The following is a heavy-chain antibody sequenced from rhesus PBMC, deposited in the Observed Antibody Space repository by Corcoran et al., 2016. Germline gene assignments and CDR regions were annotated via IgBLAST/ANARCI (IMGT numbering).Heavy chain of an antibody. CDR3: SRRYYGDY. CDR1: GGSISDSYF. Sequence: QVQLQESGPGLVQPSETLSLTCAVSGGSISDSYFWNWIRQPPGKGLEWIGNIYGAATYYNPSLQSRVTISKDTSKSQLFLILSSVTAADTAVYYCSRRYYGDYWGQGVLVTVSS. D-gene: IGHD3-28*01. V-gene: IGHV4S9*01. J-gene: IGHJ4*01. CDR2: IYGAAT.